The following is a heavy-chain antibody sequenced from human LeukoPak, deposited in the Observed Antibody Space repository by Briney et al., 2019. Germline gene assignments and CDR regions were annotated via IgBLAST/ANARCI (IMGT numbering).Heavy chain of an antibody. D-gene: IGHD3-10*01. CDR2: IIPIFGTA. Sequence: GASVKVSCKASGGTFSSYAISWVRQAPGQGLEWMGGIIPIFGTANYAQKFQGRVTITADESTSTAYMELSSLRSEDTAVYYCARGYYGSGSYEPRDYYYYGMDVWGQGTTVTVSS. CDR3: ARGYYGSGSYEPRDYYYYGMDV. CDR1: GGTFSSYA. V-gene: IGHV1-69*13. J-gene: IGHJ6*02.